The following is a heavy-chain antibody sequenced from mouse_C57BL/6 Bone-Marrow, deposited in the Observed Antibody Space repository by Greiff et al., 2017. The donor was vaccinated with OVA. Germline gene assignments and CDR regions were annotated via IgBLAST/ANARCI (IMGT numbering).Heavy chain of an antibody. J-gene: IGHJ1*03. V-gene: IGHV1-55*01. CDR1: GYTFTSYW. CDR3: ARGGVYYSNYNWYFDV. D-gene: IGHD2-5*01. Sequence: QVQLQQPGAELVKPGASVKMSCKASGYTFTSYWITWVKQRPGQGLEWIGDIYPGSGSTNYNEKFKSKATLTVDTSSSTAYMQLSSLTSEDSAVYYCARGGVYYSNYNWYFDVWGTGTTVTVSS. CDR2: IYPGSGST.